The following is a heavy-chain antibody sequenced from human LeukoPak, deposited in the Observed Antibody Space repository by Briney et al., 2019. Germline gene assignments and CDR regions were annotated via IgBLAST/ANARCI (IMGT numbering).Heavy chain of an antibody. V-gene: IGHV3-23*01. D-gene: IGHD4-11*01. CDR1: GFTFSSYA. CDR2: ISGSGGST. Sequence: GGSLRLSCAASGFTFSSYAMSWVRQAPGKGLEWVSAISGSGGSTYYADSVKGRFTISRDNSKNTLYLQMNSLRAEDTAVYYCAKDLKEGYSNYAVAFDIWGQGTMVTVSS. J-gene: IGHJ3*02. CDR3: AKDLKEGYSNYAVAFDI.